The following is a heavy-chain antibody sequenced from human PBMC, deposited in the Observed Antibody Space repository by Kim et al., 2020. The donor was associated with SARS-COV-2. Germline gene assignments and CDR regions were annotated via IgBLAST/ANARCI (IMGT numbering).Heavy chain of an antibody. CDR2: IYHSGST. CDR3: AIGRVGAAADSCMFDY. V-gene: IGHV4-30-2*01. Sequence: SETLSLTCAVSGGSISSAGYSWSWIRQPPGKGLEWIGYIYHSGSTYYNPSLKSRVTISVDRSKNQFSLKLSSVTAADTAVYYCAIGRVGAAADSCMFDYWGERTPLTVSS. J-gene: IGHJ4*02. D-gene: IGHD6-13*01. CDR1: GGSISSAGYS.